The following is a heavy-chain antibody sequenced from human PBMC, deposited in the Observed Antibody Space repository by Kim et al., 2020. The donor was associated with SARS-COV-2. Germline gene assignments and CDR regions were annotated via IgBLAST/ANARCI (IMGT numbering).Heavy chain of an antibody. J-gene: IGHJ6*02. CDR3: ATDAPPIAVAGNYYYYGMDV. CDR1: GYTLTELS. V-gene: IGHV1-24*01. CDR2: FDPEDGET. Sequence: ASVKVSCKVSGYTLTELSMHWVRQAPGKGLEWMGGFDPEDGETIYAQKFQGRVTMTEDTSTDTAYMELSSLRSEDTAVYYRATDAPPIAVAGNYYYYGMDVWGQGTTVTVSS. D-gene: IGHD6-19*01.